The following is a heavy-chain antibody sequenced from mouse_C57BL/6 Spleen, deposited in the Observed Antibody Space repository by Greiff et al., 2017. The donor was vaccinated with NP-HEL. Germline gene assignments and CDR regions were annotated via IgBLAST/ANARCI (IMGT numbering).Heavy chain of an antibody. V-gene: IGHV2-6-1*01. CDR2: IWSDGST. CDR1: GFSLTSYG. Sequence: QVQLKESGPGLVAPSQSLSITCTVSGFSLTSYGVHWVRQPPGKGLEWLVVIWSDGSTTYNSATKPRLSISKDNSKSQVFLKMYSLQTDDTAMYYVARHDGTGFAYWGQGTLVTVSA. J-gene: IGHJ3*01. D-gene: IGHD2-3*01. CDR3: ARHDGTGFAY.